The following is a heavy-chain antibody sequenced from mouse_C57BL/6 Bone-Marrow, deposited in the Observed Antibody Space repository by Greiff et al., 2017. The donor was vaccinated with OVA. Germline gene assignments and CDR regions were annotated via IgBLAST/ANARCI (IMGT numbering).Heavy chain of an antibody. D-gene: IGHD4-1*01. CDR3: ARGTDFDY. CDR1: GFTFSSYG. Sequence: EVKLMESGGDLVKPGGSLKLSCAASGFTFSSYGMSWVRQTPDKRLEWVATISSGGSYTYYPDSVKGRFTISRDNAKNTLYLQMSSLKSEDTAMYYCARGTDFDYWGQGTTLTVSS. V-gene: IGHV5-6*01. J-gene: IGHJ2*01. CDR2: ISSGGSYT.